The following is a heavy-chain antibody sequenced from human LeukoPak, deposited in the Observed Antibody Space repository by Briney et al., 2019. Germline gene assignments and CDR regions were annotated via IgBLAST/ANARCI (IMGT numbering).Heavy chain of an antibody. V-gene: IGHV3-23*01. J-gene: IGHJ4*02. CDR1: GFTFSSYA. CDR3: VNSMGITIFGVVED. Sequence: GGSLRLSCAASGFTFSSYAMSWVRQAPGKGLEWVSAISGSGGSTYYADSVKGRFTISRDNSKNTLYLQMNSLRAEDTAVYYCVNSMGITIFGVVEDWGQGTLVTVSS. CDR2: ISGSGGST. D-gene: IGHD3-3*01.